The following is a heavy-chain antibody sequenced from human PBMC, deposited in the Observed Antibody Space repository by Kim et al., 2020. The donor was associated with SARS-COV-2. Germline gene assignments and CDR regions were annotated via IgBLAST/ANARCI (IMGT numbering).Heavy chain of an antibody. J-gene: IGHJ4*02. V-gene: IGHV3-33*06. D-gene: IGHD6-19*01. Sequence: ADSVKSRFTISRDNSKNTLYLQMNSLSAEDTAVYYCAKDRDSSGWYYFDYWGQGTLVTVSS. CDR3: AKDRDSSGWYYFDY.